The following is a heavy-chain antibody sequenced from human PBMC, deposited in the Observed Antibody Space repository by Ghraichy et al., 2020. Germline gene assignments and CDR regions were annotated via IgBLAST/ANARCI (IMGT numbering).Heavy chain of an antibody. Sequence: GGSLRLSCAASGFTFTSYAMSWVRLAPGKELEWVSAISGNGETTHYADSVKGRFTISRDNSKNTVYVQMNSLRAEDTALYYCAKEAAAHPDYFDHWGQGTLVTVSS. CDR1: GFTFTSYA. D-gene: IGHD2-2*01. V-gene: IGHV3-23*01. J-gene: IGHJ4*02. CDR2: ISGNGETT. CDR3: AKEAAAHPDYFDH.